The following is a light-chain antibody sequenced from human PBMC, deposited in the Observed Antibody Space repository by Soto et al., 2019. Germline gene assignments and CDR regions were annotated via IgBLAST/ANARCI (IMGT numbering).Light chain of an antibody. J-gene: IGKJ2*01. V-gene: IGKV3-20*01. CDR3: QQYGSSPPDT. CDR2: GAS. Sequence: EIVLTQSPGTLSLSPGERATLSCRASQSVSSSYLAWYQQKPGQAPRLLIYGASSRATGIPDRFSGSGSGTDFTLTISILETEAFAVYYCQQYGSSPPDTFGQGTKLEIK. CDR1: QSVSSSY.